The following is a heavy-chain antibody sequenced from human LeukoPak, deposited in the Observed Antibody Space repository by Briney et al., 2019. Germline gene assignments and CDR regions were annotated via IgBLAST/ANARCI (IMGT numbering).Heavy chain of an antibody. CDR3: TRDAGSGYDSFIDY. V-gene: IGHV3-49*04. Sequence: GGSLRLSCTASGFTFGDYAMSWVRQAPGKGLEWVGFIRSKAYGGTTEYAASVKGRLTISRDDSKSIAYLQMNSLKTEDTAVYYCTRDAGSGYDSFIDYWGQGTLVTVSS. J-gene: IGHJ4*02. D-gene: IGHD5-12*01. CDR2: IRSKAYGGTT. CDR1: GFTFGDYA.